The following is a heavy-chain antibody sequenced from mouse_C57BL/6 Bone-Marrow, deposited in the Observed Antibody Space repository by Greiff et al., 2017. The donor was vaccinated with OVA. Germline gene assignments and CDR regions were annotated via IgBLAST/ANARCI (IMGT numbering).Heavy chain of an antibody. J-gene: IGHJ2*01. V-gene: IGHV5-6*01. D-gene: IGHD6-1*01. CDR1: GFTFSSYG. Sequence: EVQLQQSGGDLVKPGGSLKLSCAASGFTFSSYGMSWVRQTPDKRLEWVATISSGGSYTYYPDSVKGRFTISRDNAKNTLYLQMSSLKSEDTAMYYCARPPDYWGQGTTLTVSS. CDR2: ISSGGSYT. CDR3: ARPPDY.